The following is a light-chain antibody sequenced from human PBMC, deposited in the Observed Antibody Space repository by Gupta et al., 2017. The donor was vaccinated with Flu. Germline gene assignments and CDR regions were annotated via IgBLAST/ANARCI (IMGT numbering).Light chain of an antibody. Sequence: TATITWTGSSTNVGKQGEAWRQQHPGPPPKLRCVSNNNRPSGIAERFSASRSGTTASTTTTGLQTEEEADDYCSAWASSSNDWGFGGGTKLTVL. J-gene: IGLJ3*02. CDR3: SAWASSSNDWG. CDR2: SNN. V-gene: IGLV10-54*04. CDR1: STNVGKQG.